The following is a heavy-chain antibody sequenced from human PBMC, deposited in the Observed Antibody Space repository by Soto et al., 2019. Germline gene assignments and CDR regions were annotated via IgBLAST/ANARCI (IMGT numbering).Heavy chain of an antibody. CDR1: GFTFSSYG. J-gene: IGHJ3*02. D-gene: IGHD3-3*01. CDR3: ARDMGFLEWLQDAFDI. V-gene: IGHV3-33*01. CDR2: IWYDGSNK. Sequence: GGSLRLSCAASGFTFSSYGMHWVRQAPGKGLEWVAVIWYDGSNKYYADSVKGRFTISRDNSKNTLYLQMNSLRAEDTAVYYCARDMGFLEWLQDAFDIWVQGTMVT.